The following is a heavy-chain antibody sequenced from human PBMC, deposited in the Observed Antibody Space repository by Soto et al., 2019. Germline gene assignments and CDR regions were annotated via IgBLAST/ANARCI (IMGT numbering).Heavy chain of an antibody. CDR3: AAVIAVAGREDYFQH. CDR1: GGSISSSNW. Sequence: QVQLQESGPGLVKPSGTLSLTCAVSGGSISSSNWWSWVRQPPGKGLEWIGEIYHSGSTNYNPSLKSRVTTSVDKPKNQFALKLRSATAADTAVYDCAAVIAVAGREDYFQHWGQGTLVTVSS. J-gene: IGHJ1*01. CDR2: IYHSGST. D-gene: IGHD6-19*01. V-gene: IGHV4-4*02.